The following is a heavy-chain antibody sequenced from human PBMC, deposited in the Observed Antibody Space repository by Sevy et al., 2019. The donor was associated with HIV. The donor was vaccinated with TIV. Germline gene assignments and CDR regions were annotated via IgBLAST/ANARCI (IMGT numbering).Heavy chain of an antibody. J-gene: IGHJ3*02. V-gene: IGHV3-13*01. Sequence: GGSLRLSCAASGFTFSSYDMHWVRQATGKGLEWVSAIGTAGDTYYPGSVKGRFTISRENAKNSLSLQVNSLRAGDTAVYYCARGSWGAFDIWGQGTMVTVSS. CDR2: IGTAGDT. CDR1: GFTFSSYD. D-gene: IGHD7-27*01. CDR3: ARGSWGAFDI.